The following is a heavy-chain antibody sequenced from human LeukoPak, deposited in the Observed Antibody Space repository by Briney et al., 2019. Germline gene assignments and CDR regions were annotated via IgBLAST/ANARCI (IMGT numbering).Heavy chain of an antibody. CDR2: IYYSGNT. CDR1: GGSISGYY. Sequence: SETLSLTCTVSGGSISGYYWSWIRQPPGKGLEWIGYIYYSGNTNYNPSLKSRVTISVDTSKNQFSLKLSSVTAADTAVYYCASGSWADDAFDIWGQGTMVTVSS. J-gene: IGHJ3*02. CDR3: ASGSWADDAFDI. V-gene: IGHV4-59*08. D-gene: IGHD3-10*01.